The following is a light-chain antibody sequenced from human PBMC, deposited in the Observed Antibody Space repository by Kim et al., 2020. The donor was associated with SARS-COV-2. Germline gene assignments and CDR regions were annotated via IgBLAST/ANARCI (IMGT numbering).Light chain of an antibody. CDR3: QSRDSGGSVI. V-gene: IGLV3-19*01. CDR2: GRN. Sequence: SSELTQDPAVSVALGQTVRITCQGDSLRSYYATWYQQKPRQAPVLVIYGRNNRPSGIPDRFSGSASGNTASLTISGAQAEDEADFYCQSRDSGGSVIFGGGTQLTVL. CDR1: SLRSYY. J-gene: IGLJ2*01.